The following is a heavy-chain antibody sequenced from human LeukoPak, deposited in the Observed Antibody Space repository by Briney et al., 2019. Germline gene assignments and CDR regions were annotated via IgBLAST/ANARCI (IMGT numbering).Heavy chain of an antibody. J-gene: IGHJ5*02. CDR3: ARSRAPHSSPSGFDP. CDR1: GYNFPSYW. D-gene: IGHD6-6*01. V-gene: IGHV5-51*01. Sequence: GESLKISCEGSGYNFPSYWIAWVRQVPGKGLEWMGIIYPGDSDTSYSPSFQGQVTISADKSISTAYLQWSSLKASDTATYYCARSRAPHSSPSGFDPWGQGTLVTVSS. CDR2: IYPGDSDT.